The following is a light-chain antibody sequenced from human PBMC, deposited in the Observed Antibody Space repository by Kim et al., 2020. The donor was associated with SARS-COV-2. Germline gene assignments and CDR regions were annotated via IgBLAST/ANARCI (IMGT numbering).Light chain of an antibody. Sequence: DVGMTQSPLSLPVTLGQPASISCRSSQGLVHSDGYTYLNWFQQRPGQSPRRLIYKVSNRDSGVPDRFSGSGSGTDFTLKISRVEAEDVGVYYCMQGTNWPLSFGGGTKVDIK. V-gene: IGKV2-30*02. CDR3: MQGTNWPLS. J-gene: IGKJ4*01. CDR1: QGLVHSDGYTY. CDR2: KVS.